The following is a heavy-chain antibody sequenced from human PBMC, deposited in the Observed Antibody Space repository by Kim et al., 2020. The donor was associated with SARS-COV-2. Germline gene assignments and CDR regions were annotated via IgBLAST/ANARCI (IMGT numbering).Heavy chain of an antibody. CDR3: ANGVKTGTRFGAVDI. CDR1: GFTFSNYW. V-gene: IGHV3-7*01. J-gene: IGHJ3*02. Sequence: GGSLRLSCAASGFTFSNYWMSWVRQAPGKGLEWVANIKQDDSETYYVDSVKGRFTISRDNAKNSVYLQMNSLRAEDTAVYYCANGVKTGTRFGAVDIWGQGTRVTVSS. D-gene: IGHD6-13*01. CDR2: IKQDDSET.